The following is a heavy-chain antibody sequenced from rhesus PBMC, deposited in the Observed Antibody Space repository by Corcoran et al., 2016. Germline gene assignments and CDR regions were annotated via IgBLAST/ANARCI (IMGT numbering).Heavy chain of an antibody. J-gene: IGHJ4*01. Sequence: QVQLQESGPGLVKPSETLSLPCAVSGVPLSSNYWAWVRQPPGKGLEWIGRICGNEGSTDYSPSLKSRITLSMDMSNNQVSLKLTAVTPADAAVYYCARGGVLHFDYWGQGVLVTVSS. CDR3: ARGGVLHFDY. V-gene: IGHV4-160*01. CDR2: ICGNEGST. CDR1: GVPLSSNY. D-gene: IGHD5-24*01.